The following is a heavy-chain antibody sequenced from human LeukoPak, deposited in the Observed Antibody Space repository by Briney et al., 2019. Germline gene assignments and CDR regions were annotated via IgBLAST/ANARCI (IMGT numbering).Heavy chain of an antibody. V-gene: IGHV3-23*01. CDR2: ISSTGGTT. J-gene: IGHJ6*03. D-gene: IGHD2-15*01. Sequence: GGSLRLSCAASGITFSSYGMSWVRQAPGKGPEWVSSISSTGGTTYYADSVKGRFTISRDNSKNTLYLQMNSLRAEDTAIYYCAKNGDRGAYCTGGTCYPYFYYYMDAWGKGTTVTI. CDR1: GITFSSYG. CDR3: AKNGDRGAYCTGGTCYPYFYYYMDA.